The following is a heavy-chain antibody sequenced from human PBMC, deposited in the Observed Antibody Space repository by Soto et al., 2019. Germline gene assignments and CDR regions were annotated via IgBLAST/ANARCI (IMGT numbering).Heavy chain of an antibody. CDR3: ARREYDDYIWDYYGMDV. Sequence: QVQLAQSGAEVKKPGSSVKVSCKASGGTFSSYAFSWVRQAPGQGLEWMGGIIPIFRRTHYAQNFQGRVTITADESTSTVYMELSSLRSEDTALYYCARREYDDYIWDYYGMDVWGQGTSVTVSS. J-gene: IGHJ6*02. CDR1: GGTFSSYA. V-gene: IGHV1-69*01. CDR2: IIPIFRRT. D-gene: IGHD3-16*01.